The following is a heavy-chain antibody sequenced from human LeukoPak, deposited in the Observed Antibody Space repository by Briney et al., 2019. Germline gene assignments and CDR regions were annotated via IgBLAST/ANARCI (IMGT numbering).Heavy chain of an antibody. CDR1: GYTFTSYG. Sequence: ASVKVSCKASGYTFTSYGISWVRQAPGQGLEWMGWISGYNGNTDYAQKLQGRVTMTTDTSTSTAYMELRSLRSDDTAVYYCARDSSEWSMDYWGQGTLVTVSS. CDR3: ARDSSEWSMDY. D-gene: IGHD3-22*01. CDR2: ISGYNGNT. V-gene: IGHV1-18*01. J-gene: IGHJ4*02.